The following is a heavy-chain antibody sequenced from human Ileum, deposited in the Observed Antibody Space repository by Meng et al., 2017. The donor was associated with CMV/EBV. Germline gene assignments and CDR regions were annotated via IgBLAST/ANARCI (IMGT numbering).Heavy chain of an antibody. Sequence: GGSLRLSCAASGFTVSNYWMSWVGQAPGKGLVWVTNIKQDGSEKYYVDSVKGRFTISRDNAKNSLYLQMNSLRAEDMAVYYCARDWVCSSTSCYGHYFDYWGQGTLVTVSS. D-gene: IGHD2-2*01. CDR1: GFTVSNYW. CDR2: IKQDGSEK. CDR3: ARDWVCSSTSCYGHYFDY. J-gene: IGHJ4*02. V-gene: IGHV3-7*01.